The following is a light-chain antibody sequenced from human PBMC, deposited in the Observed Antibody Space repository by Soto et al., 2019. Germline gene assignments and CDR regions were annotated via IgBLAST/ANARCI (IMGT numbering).Light chain of an antibody. V-gene: IGKV3-20*01. J-gene: IGKJ1*01. CDR1: QSVSSN. CDR2: AAS. Sequence: EIVMTQSPATLSVSQGERATLSCRASQSVSSNLAWYQQKPGQAPRLLIYAASSRATGIPDRFSGGGSGTDFTLTISRLEPEDFAVYYCQQCGSSPWTFGQGTKVDIK. CDR3: QQCGSSPWT.